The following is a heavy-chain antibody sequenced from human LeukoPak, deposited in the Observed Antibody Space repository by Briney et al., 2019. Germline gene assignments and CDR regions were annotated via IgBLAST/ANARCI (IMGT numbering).Heavy chain of an antibody. V-gene: IGHV3-23*01. CDR1: GLTFSNYA. CDR2: IRGGGSA. J-gene: IGHJ3*02. CDR3: AKDPNGDYIGAFDM. D-gene: IGHD4-17*01. Sequence: PGGSRRLSCAASGLTFSNYAVTWVRQAPGKGLEWVSSIRGGGSAEYADSVKGRFTASRDNSKNMVFLQMNSLRAEDTAMYYCAKDPNGDYIGAFDMWGQRTMITVSP.